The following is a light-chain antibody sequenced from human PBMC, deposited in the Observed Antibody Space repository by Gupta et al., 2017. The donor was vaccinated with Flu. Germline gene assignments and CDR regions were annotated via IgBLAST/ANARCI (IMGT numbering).Light chain of an antibody. CDR2: DVS. Sequence: ASLSCRSSHILSNYVAWYQQRPGQAPRLLIYDVSFRATGIPTRFSGSGSGTDFTLTISSLEPEDSAVYYCQHRITWPPGVAFGPGTKVTIK. CDR3: QHRITWPPGVA. V-gene: IGKV3-11*01. CDR1: HILSNY. J-gene: IGKJ3*01.